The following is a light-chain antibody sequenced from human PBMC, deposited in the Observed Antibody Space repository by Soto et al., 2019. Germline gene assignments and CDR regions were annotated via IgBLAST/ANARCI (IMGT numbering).Light chain of an antibody. Sequence: QSVLTQPPSASGTPGQRVTLSCSGGGSNIGSRPVSWYQQVPGTATKLLIYSHNQRPSGVPDRVSASKSGTAASLAISGLQSEDEADYYCAAWDDSLNDVLFGGGTKLTVL. CDR1: GSNIGSRP. CDR2: SHN. CDR3: AAWDDSLNDVL. V-gene: IGLV1-44*01. J-gene: IGLJ2*01.